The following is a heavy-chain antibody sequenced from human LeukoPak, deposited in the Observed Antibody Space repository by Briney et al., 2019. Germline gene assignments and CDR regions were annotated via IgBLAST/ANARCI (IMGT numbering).Heavy chain of an antibody. CDR1: GYTFTGYY. V-gene: IGHV1-2*06. D-gene: IGHD3-10*01. CDR2: INPNNGGT. J-gene: IGHJ4*02. CDR3: ASNPPDTYYYPVY. Sequence: ASVKVSCKASGYTFTGYYMHWVRQAPGQGLEWMGRINPNNGGTSYAQKFQGRVTMTRDTSTSTVYMELSSLRSEDTAVYYCASNPPDTYYYPVYWGQGTLVTVSS.